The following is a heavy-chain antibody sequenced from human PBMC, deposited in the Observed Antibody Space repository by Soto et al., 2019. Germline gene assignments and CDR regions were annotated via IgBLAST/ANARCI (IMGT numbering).Heavy chain of an antibody. CDR2: VYSGGST. CDR3: ARDRNRRALDI. Sequence: DVQLVESGGGLVQPGGSLRLSCAASGFTVSNNYMSWVRQAPGKGLEWVSVVYSGGSTYYADSVKGRFTISRDNSKNTLYLQMNSLRAEDAAVYYCARDRNRRALDIWGQGTMVTVSS. V-gene: IGHV3-66*01. CDR1: GFTVSNNY. J-gene: IGHJ3*02.